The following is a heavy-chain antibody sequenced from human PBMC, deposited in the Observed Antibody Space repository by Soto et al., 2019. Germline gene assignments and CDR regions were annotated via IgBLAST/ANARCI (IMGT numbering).Heavy chain of an antibody. D-gene: IGHD3-9*01. J-gene: IGHJ3*02. CDR1: GYTFTSYG. CDR3: ARDQHDILTGYYFGGDAFDI. Sequence: ASVKVSCKASGYTFTSYGISWVRQAPGQGLEWMGWISAYNGNTNYAQKLQGRVTMTTDTSTSTAYMELRSLRSDDTAVYYCARDQHDILTGYYFGGDAFDIWGQGTMVTVSS. V-gene: IGHV1-18*01. CDR2: ISAYNGNT.